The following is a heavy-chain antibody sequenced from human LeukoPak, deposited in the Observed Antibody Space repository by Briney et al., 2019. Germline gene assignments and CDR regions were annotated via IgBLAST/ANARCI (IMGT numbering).Heavy chain of an antibody. D-gene: IGHD3-22*01. CDR1: GFTFSNYA. CDR2: ISGSGGDT. Sequence: PGGSLRLSCAASGFTFSNYAMSWVRQAPGKGLEWVSGISGSGGDTYYADSVKGRFTISRDNSKNTLYLQMNSLRAEDTATYFCAKTDSGGYHRGNYDFWGQGTLVTVSS. V-gene: IGHV3-23*01. J-gene: IGHJ4*02. CDR3: AKTDSGGYHRGNYDF.